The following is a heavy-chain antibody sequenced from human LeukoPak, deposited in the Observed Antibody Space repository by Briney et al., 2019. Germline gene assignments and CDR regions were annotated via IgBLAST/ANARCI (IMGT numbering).Heavy chain of an antibody. CDR1: GFSLSTSGMR. CDR2: IDWDDDK. J-gene: IGHJ4*02. D-gene: IGHD3-10*01. V-gene: IGHV2-70*04. Sequence: AGPALVKPTQTLTLTCTFSGFSLSTSGMRVSWIRQPPGKALEWLARIDWDDDKYCSTSLKTRLTISKATSKNHVVLTMTNMDPVDTATYYCARIRPITMVRGPRSDYWGQGTLVTVSS. CDR3: ARIRPITMVRGPRSDY.